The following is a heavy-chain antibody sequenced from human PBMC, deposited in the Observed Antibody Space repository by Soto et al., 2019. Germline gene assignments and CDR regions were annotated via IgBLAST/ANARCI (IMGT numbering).Heavy chain of an antibody. CDR1: GGSFSGYY. Sequence: SETLSLTCAVYGGSFSGYYWSWIRQPPGKGLEWIGEINHSGSTNYNPSLKSRVTISVDTSKNQFSLKLSSVTAADTAVYYCARGGGGYRFDYWGQGTEVTVSS. CDR2: INHSGST. J-gene: IGHJ4*02. V-gene: IGHV4-34*01. D-gene: IGHD3-16*02. CDR3: ARGGGGYRFDY.